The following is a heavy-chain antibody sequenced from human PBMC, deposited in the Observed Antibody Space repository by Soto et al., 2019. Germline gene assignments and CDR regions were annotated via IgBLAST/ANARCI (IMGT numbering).Heavy chain of an antibody. CDR1: GYTFTSYA. Sequence: ASVKVSCKASGYTFTSYAMHWVRQAPGQRLEWMGWINAGNGNTKYSQKFQGRVTITRDTSASTAYMELSSLGSEDTAVYYCARDLTTTVNWNYFEYWGQGTPVTVSS. D-gene: IGHD4-4*01. V-gene: IGHV1-3*01. CDR2: INAGNGNT. CDR3: ARDLTTTVNWNYFEY. J-gene: IGHJ4*02.